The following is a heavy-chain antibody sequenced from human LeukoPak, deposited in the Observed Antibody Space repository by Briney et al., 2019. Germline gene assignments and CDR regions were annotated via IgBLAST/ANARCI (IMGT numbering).Heavy chain of an antibody. V-gene: IGHV1-8*01. J-gene: IGHJ4*02. CDR3: APAQRYGSGRSTFDH. CDR1: GYTFTSYD. Sequence: GASVKVSCKASGYTFTSYDINWVRQATGQGLEWMGWMSPNSGNTGYAQKFQGRVTMTRNTSISTAYMELSSLSSEETAVYYCAPAQRYGSGRSTFDHWGQGPLLTVSS. CDR2: MSPNSGNT. D-gene: IGHD3-10*01.